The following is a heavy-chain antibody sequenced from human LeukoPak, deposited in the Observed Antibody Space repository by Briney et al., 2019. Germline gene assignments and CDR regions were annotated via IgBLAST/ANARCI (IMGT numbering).Heavy chain of an antibody. D-gene: IGHD3-10*01. CDR1: GFTFTTYW. Sequence: GGSLRLSCAASGFTFTTYWMSWVRQAPGKGLEWVANIQQDGTEKYYADSVKGRFTISRDNAKNSLYLQMNSLRAEDTALYYCAKDMGRVLLWFGELLPDAFDIWGQGTMVTVSS. CDR2: IQQDGTEK. CDR3: AKDMGRVLLWFGELLPDAFDI. V-gene: IGHV3-7*03. J-gene: IGHJ3*02.